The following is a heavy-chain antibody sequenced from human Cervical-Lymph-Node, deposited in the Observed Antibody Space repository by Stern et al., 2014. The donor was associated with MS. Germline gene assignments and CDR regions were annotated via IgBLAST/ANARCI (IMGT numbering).Heavy chain of an antibody. CDR3: ARTYSGSYYSYYYGMDV. V-gene: IGHV3-33*01. J-gene: IGHJ6*02. Sequence: MQLVESGGGVVQPGRSLRLSCAASGFTFSSYGMHWVRQAPGKGLEGVAVIWYDGSNKYYADSVKGRFTISRDNSKNTLYLQMNSLRAEDTAVYYCARTYSGSYYSYYYGMDVWGQGTTVTVSS. CDR1: GFTFSSYG. D-gene: IGHD1-26*01. CDR2: IWYDGSNK.